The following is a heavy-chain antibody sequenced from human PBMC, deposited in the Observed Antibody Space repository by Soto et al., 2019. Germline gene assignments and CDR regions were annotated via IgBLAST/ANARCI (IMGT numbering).Heavy chain of an antibody. CDR2: INHSGST. D-gene: IGHD6-19*01. CDR1: GGSFSGYY. Sequence: SETLSLTCAVYGGSFSGYYWSWIRQPPGKGLEWIGEINHSGSTNYNPSLKSRVTISVDTSKNQFSLKLSSVTAADTAVYYCARAERYSSGWYSGWEFDYWGQGTLVTVSS. CDR3: ARAERYSSGWYSGWEFDY. J-gene: IGHJ4*02. V-gene: IGHV4-34*01.